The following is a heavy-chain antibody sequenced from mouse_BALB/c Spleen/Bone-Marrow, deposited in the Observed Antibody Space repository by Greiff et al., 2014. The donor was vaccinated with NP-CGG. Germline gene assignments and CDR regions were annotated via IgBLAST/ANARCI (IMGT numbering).Heavy chain of an antibody. CDR1: GFTFSSYG. J-gene: IGHJ4*01. CDR3: ARDGYYVFYAMDY. D-gene: IGHD2-3*01. Sequence: EVQGVEPGGGLVQPGGSLELSCAASGFTFSSYGMSWVRQTPDKRLELVATINSNGGSTYYPDSVKGRFTISRDNAKNTLYLQMSSLKSEDTAMYYCARDGYYVFYAMDYWGQGTSVTVSS. CDR2: INSNGGST. V-gene: IGHV5-6-3*01.